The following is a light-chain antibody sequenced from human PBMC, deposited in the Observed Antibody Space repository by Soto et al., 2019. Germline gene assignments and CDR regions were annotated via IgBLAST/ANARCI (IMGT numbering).Light chain of an antibody. CDR2: GAS. CDR1: QSVSSSY. V-gene: IGKV3D-20*02. J-gene: IGKJ5*01. Sequence: EIVLTQSPGTLSLSPGERATLSCRASQSVSSSYLAWYQQKPGQAPRLLIYGASSRATGIPDRFSGSGSGTDFTLTINSLEPEDFAVYYCQQRSSWPITFGQGTRLEIK. CDR3: QQRSSWPIT.